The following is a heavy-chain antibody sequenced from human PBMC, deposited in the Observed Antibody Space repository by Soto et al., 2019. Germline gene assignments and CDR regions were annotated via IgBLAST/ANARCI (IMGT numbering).Heavy chain of an antibody. J-gene: IGHJ6*02. CDR1: GGSISIGDYY. D-gene: IGHD3-10*01. Sequence: SDTLSLTCTVSGGSISIGDYYWSWILQPPGKGLEWIGYIYYSGSTYYNPSLKSRVTISVDTSKNQFSLKLSSVTAADTAVYYCARDRAYYGSGSYYNSYGMDVWGQGTTVTVSS. CDR2: IYYSGST. V-gene: IGHV4-30-4*02. CDR3: ARDRAYYGSGSYYNSYGMDV.